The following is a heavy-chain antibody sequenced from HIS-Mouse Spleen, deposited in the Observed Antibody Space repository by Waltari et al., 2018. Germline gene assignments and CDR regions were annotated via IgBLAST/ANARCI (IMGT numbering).Heavy chain of an antibody. CDR1: GGSISSGGYY. J-gene: IGHJ5*02. V-gene: IGHV4-31*03. Sequence: QVQLQESGPGLVKPSQTLSLTCTVSGGSISSGGYYWSWIRQHPGKGLEWIGYIYYSGSTYYNPSLKSRVTISVDTSKNQFSLKLSSVTAADTAVYYCARNPYYDFWSGYSDNWFDPWGQGTLVTVSS. D-gene: IGHD3-3*01. CDR3: ARNPYYDFWSGYSDNWFDP. CDR2: IYYSGST.